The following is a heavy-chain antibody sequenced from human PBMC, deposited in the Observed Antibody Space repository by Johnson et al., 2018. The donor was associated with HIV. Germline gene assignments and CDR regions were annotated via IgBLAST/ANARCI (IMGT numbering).Heavy chain of an antibody. CDR1: GFTFSNHA. J-gene: IGHJ3*01. D-gene: IGHD6-19*01. V-gene: IGHV3-30*04. CDR2: ISYDGTNE. Sequence: QVQLVESGGGVVQPGRSLRLSCVASGFTFSNHAFYWVRQAPGKGLEWVAVISYDGTNENHADSVRGRFTISRDNSKRTLYLQMDSLRAEETAVYYCARVGYSREWYGDCADLWGQGTRVTVSA. CDR3: ARVGYSREWYGDCADL.